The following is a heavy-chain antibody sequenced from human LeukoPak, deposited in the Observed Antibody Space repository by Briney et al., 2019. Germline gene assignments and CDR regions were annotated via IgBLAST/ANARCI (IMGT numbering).Heavy chain of an antibody. Sequence: GGSLRLSCAASGFTFSTYTMNWVRQAPGKGLEWVSSITSSSSYMYSADSVKGRFTISRDNAKNSLYPQMNSLRAEDTAVYYCARSTSSEYDIYHFDYWGQGTLVTVSS. V-gene: IGHV3-21*01. J-gene: IGHJ4*02. CDR1: GFTFSTYT. CDR2: ITSSSSYM. CDR3: ARSTSSEYDIYHFDY. D-gene: IGHD3-9*01.